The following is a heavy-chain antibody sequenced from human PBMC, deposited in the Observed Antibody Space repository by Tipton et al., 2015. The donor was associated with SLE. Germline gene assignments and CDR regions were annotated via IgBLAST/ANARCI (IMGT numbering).Heavy chain of an antibody. CDR2: IYNSGST. V-gene: IGHV4-59*01. D-gene: IGHD1-26*01. CDR1: GDSISSYY. Sequence: TLTLTCTVSGDSISSYYWSWIRQPPGKGLEWIGYIYNSGSTDYNPSLTSRVTISADTSKNQFSLKLTSVTAADTAVYYCASGSIVGASTRCFELSGRGTLVTVSS. CDR3: ASGSIVGASTRCFEL. J-gene: IGHJ2*01.